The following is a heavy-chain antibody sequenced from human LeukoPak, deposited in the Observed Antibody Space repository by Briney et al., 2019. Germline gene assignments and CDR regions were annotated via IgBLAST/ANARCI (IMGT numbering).Heavy chain of an antibody. CDR2: AYSGVNA. CDR1: RDSMHSYY. D-gene: IGHD1-26*01. Sequence: PSETLSLTCTVSRDSMHSYYWSWIRQSPEKGLEWIGRAYSGVNAYYNPSLQSRVTISVDKSNNQFSLDLASVTAADTALYYCAREKSGTLTRAYYYIDVWGRGITVTVSS. V-gene: IGHV4-4*07. CDR3: AREKSGTLTRAYYYIDV. J-gene: IGHJ6*03.